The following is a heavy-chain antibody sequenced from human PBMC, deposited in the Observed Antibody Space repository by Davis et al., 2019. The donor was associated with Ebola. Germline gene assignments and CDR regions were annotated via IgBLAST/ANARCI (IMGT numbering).Heavy chain of an antibody. J-gene: IGHJ6*02. CDR1: GFTFSGSA. CDR3: TMNIPAAMGGMDV. CDR2: IRSKANSYAT. Sequence: GESLKISCAASGFTFSGSAMHWVRQASGKGLEWVGRIRSKANSYATAYAAPVKGRFTISRDDSKNTAYLQMNSLKTEDTAVYYCTMNIPAAMGGMDVWGQGTTVTVSS. V-gene: IGHV3-73*01. D-gene: IGHD2-2*01.